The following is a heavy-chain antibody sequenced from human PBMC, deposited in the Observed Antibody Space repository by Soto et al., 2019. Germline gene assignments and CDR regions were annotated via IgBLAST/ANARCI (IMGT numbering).Heavy chain of an antibody. J-gene: IGHJ5*02. CDR3: ARSGVAATRRTSWFDP. Sequence: GGSLRLSCAASGFTFSSYSMNWVRQAPGKGLEWVSYISSSSSTIYYADSVKGRFTISRDNAKNSLYLQMNSLRAEDTAVYYCARSGVAATRRTSWFDPWGQGTLVTVSS. CDR1: GFTFSSYS. V-gene: IGHV3-48*01. D-gene: IGHD2-15*01. CDR2: ISSSSSTI.